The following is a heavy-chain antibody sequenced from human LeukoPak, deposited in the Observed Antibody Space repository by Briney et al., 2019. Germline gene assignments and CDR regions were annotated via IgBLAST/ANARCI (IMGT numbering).Heavy chain of an antibody. CDR2: IYYSGST. CDR1: GGSISTYY. V-gene: IGHV4-59*08. D-gene: IGHD5-12*01. CDR3: ARQRGSYGGYDHDAFNI. Sequence: LETLSLTCAVSGGSISTYYWSWIRQPPGKGLEWIGYIYYSGSTNYKPSLKSRVSISVDTAKNQFSLKLSSVTAADTAVYYCARQRGSYGGYDHDAFNIWGQGTMVTVSS. J-gene: IGHJ3*02.